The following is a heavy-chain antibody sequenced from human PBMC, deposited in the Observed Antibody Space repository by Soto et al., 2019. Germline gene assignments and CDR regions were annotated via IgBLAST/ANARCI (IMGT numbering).Heavy chain of an antibody. Sequence: ASVKVSCKASGYTFTSYDINWVRQATGQGLEWMGWMNPNSGNTGYAQKFQGRVTMTRNTSISTAYMELSSLRSEDTAVYYCARGRMNIVVVPAASFKSSTAGHYYYYYGMDVWGQGTTVTVSS. CDR3: ARGRMNIVVVPAASFKSSTAGHYYYYYGMDV. V-gene: IGHV1-8*01. CDR1: GYTFTSYD. D-gene: IGHD2-2*01. J-gene: IGHJ6*02. CDR2: MNPNSGNT.